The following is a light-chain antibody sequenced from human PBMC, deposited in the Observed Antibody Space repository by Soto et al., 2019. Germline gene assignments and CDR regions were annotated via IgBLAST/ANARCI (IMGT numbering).Light chain of an antibody. J-gene: IGLJ3*02. CDR3: SSYTSSSTRV. CDR1: SSDVGGYNY. Sequence: QSALTQPASVSGSPGQSITISCTGTSSDVGGYNYVSWYQQHPGKAAKLMIYEVSNRPSGVSNRFSGSKSGNTASLTISGLQAEDEADYYCSSYTSSSTRVFGGGTSSPS. V-gene: IGLV2-14*01. CDR2: EVS.